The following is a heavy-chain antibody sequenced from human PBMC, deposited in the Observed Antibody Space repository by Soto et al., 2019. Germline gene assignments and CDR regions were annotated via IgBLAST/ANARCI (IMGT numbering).Heavy chain of an antibody. Sequence: VQLVQSGAEVKTPGSSVKVSCKASGGTFSSYTISWVRQAPGQGLEWMGRIIPILGIANYAQKFQGRVTITADKSTSTAYMELSSLRSEDTAVYYCARAPDILTGADLDYWGQGTLVTVSS. D-gene: IGHD3-9*01. CDR2: IIPILGIA. CDR3: ARAPDILTGADLDY. CDR1: GGTFSSYT. J-gene: IGHJ4*02. V-gene: IGHV1-69*02.